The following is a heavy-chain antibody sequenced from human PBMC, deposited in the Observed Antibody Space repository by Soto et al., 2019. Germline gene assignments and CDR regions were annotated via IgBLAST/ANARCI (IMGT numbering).Heavy chain of an antibody. CDR2: IYYSGNT. Sequence: QVQLQESGPGLVKPSQTLSLTCTVSGGSTSSDNYWSWIRQPPGKGLEWIAHIYYSGNTDYNPSLKSRLDISIDTSKNQFSLKLSSVTAADTAVYFCAREGGESSDGLYYFDSWGQGSLVTVSS. CDR1: GGSTSSDNY. V-gene: IGHV4-30-4*01. J-gene: IGHJ4*02. CDR3: AREGGESSDGLYYFDS. D-gene: IGHD3-16*01.